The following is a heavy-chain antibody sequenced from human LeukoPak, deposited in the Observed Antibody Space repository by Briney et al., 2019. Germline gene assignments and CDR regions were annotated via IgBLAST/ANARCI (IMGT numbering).Heavy chain of an antibody. V-gene: IGHV4-34*01. CDR1: GGSFSGYY. CDR3: ARFIARTVITLIGYYYYYGMDV. CDR2: INHSGST. D-gene: IGHD4-17*01. Sequence: SETLSLTCAVYGGSFSGYYWSWIRQPPGKGLEWIGEINHSGSTNYNPSLKSRVTISVDTSKNQFSLKLSSVTAADTAVYYCARFIARTVITLIGYYYYYGMDVWGQETTVTVSS. J-gene: IGHJ6*02.